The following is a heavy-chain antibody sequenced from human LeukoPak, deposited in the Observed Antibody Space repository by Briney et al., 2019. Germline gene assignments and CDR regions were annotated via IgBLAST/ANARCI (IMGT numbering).Heavy chain of an antibody. D-gene: IGHD5-12*01. CDR1: GGSVSAFY. V-gene: IGHV4-59*02. CDR3: ARNRVATIYGKFDY. J-gene: IGHJ4*02. CDR2: VSYTGSTNHTGST. Sequence: SETLSLTCTVSGGSVSAFYWSWIRQPPGKGLQWIGYVSYTGSTNHTGSTNYNPSLKSRVNISVDTSNNQSSLKLSSLTAADTAVYFCARNRVATIYGKFDYWGQGTLVTVSS.